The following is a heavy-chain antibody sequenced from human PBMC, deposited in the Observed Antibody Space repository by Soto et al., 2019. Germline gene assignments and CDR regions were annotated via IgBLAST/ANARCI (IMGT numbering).Heavy chain of an antibody. D-gene: IGHD3-10*01. CDR2: ISYDGSNK. V-gene: IGHV3-30*18. CDR1: GFTFSSYG. Sequence: PGGSLRLSCAASGFTFSSYGMHWVRQAPGKGLEWVAVISYDGSNKYYADSVKGRFTISRDNSKNTLYLQMNSLRAEDTAVYYCAKSGDPLYYYGSGSYYKPHPPAYYYYGMDVWGQGTTVTVSS. CDR3: AKSGDPLYYYGSGSYYKPHPPAYYYYGMDV. J-gene: IGHJ6*02.